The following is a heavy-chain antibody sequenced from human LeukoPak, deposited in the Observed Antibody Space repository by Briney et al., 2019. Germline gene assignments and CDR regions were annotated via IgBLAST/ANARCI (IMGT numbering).Heavy chain of an antibody. CDR1: GFTFSSYA. CDR2: ISGSGGST. D-gene: IGHD6-19*01. Sequence: GGSLRLSCAASGFTFSSYAMNWVRQAPGKGLEWVSTISGSGGSTYYADSVKGRFTISRDNSKNTLYPQMNSLRAEDTAVYYCAKMVHTEQWLVPFDYWGQGTLVTVSS. J-gene: IGHJ4*02. CDR3: AKMVHTEQWLVPFDY. V-gene: IGHV3-23*01.